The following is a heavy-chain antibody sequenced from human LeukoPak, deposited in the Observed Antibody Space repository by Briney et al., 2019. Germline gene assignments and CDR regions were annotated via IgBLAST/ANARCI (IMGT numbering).Heavy chain of an antibody. CDR1: GFTVSSNY. V-gene: IGHV3-66*01. CDR3: ARASAVIYHFDY. D-gene: IGHD3-3*02. J-gene: IGHJ4*02. CDR2: LYSGGST. Sequence: PGGSLRLSCAASGFTVSSNYMTWVRQAPGKGLEWVSLLYSGGSTDYADSAKGRFTISRDNSKNTLYLQMNSLRVEDTAVYYCARASAVIYHFDYWGQGTLVTVSS.